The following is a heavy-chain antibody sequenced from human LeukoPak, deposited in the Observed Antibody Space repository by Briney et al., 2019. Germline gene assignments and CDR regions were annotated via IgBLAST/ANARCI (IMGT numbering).Heavy chain of an antibody. CDR2: IYYSGST. Sequence: SETLSLTCTVSGVSISSYYWSWIRQPPGKGLEWIGYIYYSGSTNYNPSLKSRVTISVDTSKNQFSLKLSSVTAADTAVYYCARGEYYYDSSGPEYFQHWGQGTLVTVSS. D-gene: IGHD3-22*01. CDR3: ARGEYYYDSSGPEYFQH. J-gene: IGHJ1*01. CDR1: GVSISSYY. V-gene: IGHV4-59*01.